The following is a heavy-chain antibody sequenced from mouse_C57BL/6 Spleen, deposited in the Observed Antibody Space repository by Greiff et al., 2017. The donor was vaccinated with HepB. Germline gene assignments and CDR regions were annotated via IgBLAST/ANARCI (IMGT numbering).Heavy chain of an antibody. V-gene: IGHV14-1*01. D-gene: IGHD1-1*01. CDR2: IDPEDGDT. CDR3: TTDGSSTRYFDV. Sequence: VQLQQSGAELVRPGASVKLSCTASGFNIKDYYMHWVKQRPEQGLEWIGRIDPEDGDTEYAPKFQGKATMTADTSSNPAYLQLSSLTSEDTAVYYCTTDGSSTRYFDVWGTGTTVTVSS. J-gene: IGHJ1*03. CDR1: GFNIKDYY.